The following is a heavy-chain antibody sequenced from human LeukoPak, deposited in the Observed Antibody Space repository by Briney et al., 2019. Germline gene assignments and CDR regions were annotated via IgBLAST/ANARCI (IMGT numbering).Heavy chain of an antibody. J-gene: IGHJ6*02. D-gene: IGHD1-1*01. CDR1: GGTFSSYA. V-gene: IGHV1-69*13. Sequence: SVKVSCKASGGTFSSYAISWVRQAPGQGLEWMGGIIPIFGTANYAQKFQGRATITADESTSTAYMELSSLRSEDTAVYYGLTRTRDYYYYGMDVWGQGPKVTVSS. CDR2: IIPIFGTA. CDR3: LTRTRDYYYYGMDV.